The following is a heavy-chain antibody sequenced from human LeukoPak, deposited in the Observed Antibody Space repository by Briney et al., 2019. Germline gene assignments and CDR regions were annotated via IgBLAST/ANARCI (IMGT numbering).Heavy chain of an antibody. Sequence: ASVKVSCKASGYTFTGYFMHWVRQAPGQGLEWMGWINPNSGGTNYAQKFQGSVTMTRDTSISTAYMELSRLRSEDTAVHYCARRGSSVGGSYYSFDYWGQGTLVTVSS. CDR3: ARRGSSVGGSYYSFDY. D-gene: IGHD1-26*01. V-gene: IGHV1-2*02. J-gene: IGHJ4*02. CDR1: GYTFTGYF. CDR2: INPNSGGT.